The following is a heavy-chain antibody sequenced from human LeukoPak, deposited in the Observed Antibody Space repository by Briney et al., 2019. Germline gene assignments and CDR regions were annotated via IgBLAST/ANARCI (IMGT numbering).Heavy chain of an antibody. V-gene: IGHV3-23*01. CDR1: GFTFTNFA. Sequence: GGSLRLSCAASGFTFTNFAMNWVRQAPGGGLEWVSSINESGEGTFYADSVKGRFTISRDNSKDTNYLHLNSLRAEDTAVYYCAKDEDNWGQGTLVIVSS. CDR2: INESGEGT. CDR3: AKDEDN. J-gene: IGHJ4*02.